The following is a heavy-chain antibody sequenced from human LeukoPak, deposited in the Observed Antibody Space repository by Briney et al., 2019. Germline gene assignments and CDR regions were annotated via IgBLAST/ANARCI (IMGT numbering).Heavy chain of an antibody. CDR3: AREQYSSVDF. CDR1: GFTFSSYE. D-gene: IGHD6-25*01. J-gene: IGHJ4*02. V-gene: IGHV3-48*03. CDR2: ISSSGSTI. Sequence: GGSLRLSCAASGFTFSSYEMNWVRQAPGKGLEWVSYISSSGSTIYYADSVKGRFTISRDNAKNSLYLQMNSLRAEDTAVYYCAREQYSSVDFWGQGTLVTVSS.